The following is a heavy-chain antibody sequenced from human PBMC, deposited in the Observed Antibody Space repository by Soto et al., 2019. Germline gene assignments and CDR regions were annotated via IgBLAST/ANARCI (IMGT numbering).Heavy chain of an antibody. J-gene: IGHJ4*02. Sequence: GGSLRLSCAASGFTFSSYAMTWVRQDPGKGLEYVSSITGSGAGTFYADSVKGRFTISRDNSKSTLYLQLSSLRADDTAIYFCAKDPNGDYVGAFESWGQGSLVTVSS. CDR3: AKDPNGDYVGAFES. V-gene: IGHV3-23*01. D-gene: IGHD4-17*01. CDR1: GFTFSSYA. CDR2: ITGSGAGT.